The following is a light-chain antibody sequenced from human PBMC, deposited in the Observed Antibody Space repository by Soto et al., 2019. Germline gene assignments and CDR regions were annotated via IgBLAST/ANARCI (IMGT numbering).Light chain of an antibody. Sequence: EVVLTQSPATLSLSPGERATLSCRASQSVGTYLAWYQQKTGQAPRLLIYDASNRATGIPARFSGSGSGTDFTLTISGLEPEDFAVYYCQVRSNWPPSITFGQGTRLE. V-gene: IGKV3-11*01. CDR1: QSVGTY. CDR3: QVRSNWPPSIT. CDR2: DAS. J-gene: IGKJ5*01.